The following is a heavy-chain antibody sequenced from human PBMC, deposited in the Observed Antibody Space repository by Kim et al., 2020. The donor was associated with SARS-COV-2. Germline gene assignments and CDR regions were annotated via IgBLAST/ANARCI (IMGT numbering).Heavy chain of an antibody. CDR2: ISGSGGST. J-gene: IGHJ4*02. CDR3: AKGSSDLKYEILTGLLVGYYFDY. CDR1: GFTFSSYA. D-gene: IGHD3-9*01. Sequence: GGSLRLSCAASGFTFSSYAMSWVRQAPGKGLEWVSAISGSGGSTYYADSVKGRFTISRDNSKNTLYLQMNSLRAEDTAVYYCAKGSSDLKYEILTGLLVGYYFDYWGQGTLVTVSS. V-gene: IGHV3-23*01.